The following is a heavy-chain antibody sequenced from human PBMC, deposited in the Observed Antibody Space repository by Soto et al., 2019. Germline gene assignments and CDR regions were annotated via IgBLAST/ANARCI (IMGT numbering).Heavy chain of an antibody. D-gene: IGHD3-22*01. Sequence: PGGSLRLSCAASGFTVSSNYMSWVRQAPGKGLEWVSVIYSGGSTYYADSVKGRFTISRDNSKNTLYLQMNSLRAEDTAVCYCASARGYYDTSGYSGYYFDYWGQGTLVTVSS. CDR3: ASARGYYDTSGYSGYYFDY. CDR2: IYSGGST. CDR1: GFTVSSNY. J-gene: IGHJ4*02. V-gene: IGHV3-53*01.